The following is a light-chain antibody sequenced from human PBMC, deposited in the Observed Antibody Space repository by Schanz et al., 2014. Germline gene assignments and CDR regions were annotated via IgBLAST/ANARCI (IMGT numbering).Light chain of an antibody. CDR3: SSYEKSDDLV. CDR1: SSDVGGYNY. J-gene: IGLJ2*01. V-gene: IGLV2-14*01. Sequence: QSVLTQPASVSGSPGQSITISCTGTSSDVGGYNYVSWYQQHPDKAPKLMIYDVSNRPSGVSNRFSGSKSGNTASLTISGLQAEDEADYYCSSYEKSDDLVFGAGTKLTV. CDR2: DVS.